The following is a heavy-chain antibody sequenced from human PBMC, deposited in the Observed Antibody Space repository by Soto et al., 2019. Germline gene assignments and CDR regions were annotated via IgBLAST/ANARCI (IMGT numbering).Heavy chain of an antibody. CDR1: GFSFSNPRMS. V-gene: IGHV2-26*01. CDR2: ISSSDEK. J-gene: IGHJ6*02. Sequence: QVTLKASGPLLVKPTETLTLTCTFSGFSFSNPRMSVSWIRQPPGKALEWLAHISSSDEKSYSTSLKSRLTISKDTSKSQVVLTMTNRDPMDTATYYCARVLYYGMDVWGQGTTVTVAS. CDR3: ARVLYYGMDV.